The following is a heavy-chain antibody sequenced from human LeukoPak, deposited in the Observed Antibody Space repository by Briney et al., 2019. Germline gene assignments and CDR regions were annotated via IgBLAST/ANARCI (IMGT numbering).Heavy chain of an antibody. Sequence: SQTLSLTCSVSGDFIRSGTYHWSWIRQPAGKGLEWIGRNYTSGSTSYNPSLKSRVTISVDTSKNQFSLKLTSVAAADTAVYYCARGGGATYIDYWGQGTLVTVSS. CDR1: GDFIRSGTYH. J-gene: IGHJ4*02. D-gene: IGHD5-12*01. CDR3: ARGGGATYIDY. CDR2: NYTSGST. V-gene: IGHV4-61*02.